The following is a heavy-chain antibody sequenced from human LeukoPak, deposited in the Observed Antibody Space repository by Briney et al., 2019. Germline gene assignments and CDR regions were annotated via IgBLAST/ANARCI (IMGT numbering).Heavy chain of an antibody. Sequence: GGSLRLSCAASGFTFSKFSMSWVRQVPGKGLEWVASIKQDGSEEYYVDSVKGRFTISRDNAKNSLYLQMSNLRAEDTAVYFCARGGGLDVWGQGATVTVSS. CDR1: GFTFSKFS. D-gene: IGHD3-16*01. J-gene: IGHJ6*02. V-gene: IGHV3-7*03. CDR3: ARGGGLDV. CDR2: IKQDGSEE.